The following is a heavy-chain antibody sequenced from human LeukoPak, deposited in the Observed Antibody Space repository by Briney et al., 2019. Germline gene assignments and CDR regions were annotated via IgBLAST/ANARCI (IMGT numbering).Heavy chain of an antibody. CDR3: AREVVYYDILTGYRNWFDP. CDR2: IYSGGST. V-gene: IGHV3-66*01. CDR1: GFTVSSNY. D-gene: IGHD3-9*01. Sequence: GGSLRLSCEASGFTVSSNYMSWVRQAPGKGLEWVSVIYSGGSTYYADSVKGRFTISRDDSKNTVYLQMDSLRAEDTAVYYCAREVVYYDILTGYRNWFDPWGQGTLVTVSS. J-gene: IGHJ5*02.